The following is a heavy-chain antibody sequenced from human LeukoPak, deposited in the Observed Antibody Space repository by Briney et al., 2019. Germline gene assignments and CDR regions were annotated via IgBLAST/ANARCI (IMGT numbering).Heavy chain of an antibody. CDR2: ISPGGGPT. J-gene: IGHJ4*02. CDR3: AKDREAEYYFDY. Sequence: PGGSLRLSCAASGFTFSSYWMSWVRQAPGKGLEWVSGISPGGGPTYYADSVRGRFTISRDNSKNTLYLQMNSLRAEDTAVYYCAKDREAEYYFDYWGQGTLVTVSS. D-gene: IGHD3-10*01. CDR1: GFTFSSYW. V-gene: IGHV3-23*01.